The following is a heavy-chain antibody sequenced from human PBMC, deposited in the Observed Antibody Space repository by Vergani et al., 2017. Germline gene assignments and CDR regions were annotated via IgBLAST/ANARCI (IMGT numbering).Heavy chain of an antibody. J-gene: IGHJ5*02. Sequence: EVQLVESGGGLVQPGGSLRLSCAASGFTFSSYAMSWVRQAPGKGLEWVSAISGSGGSTYYADSVKGRFTISRDNSKNTLYLQMNSLRAEDTAVYYCAIDRPLYCSGGSCYGYWFDPWGQGTLVTVSS. CDR3: AIDRPLYCSGGSCYGYWFDP. V-gene: IGHV3-23*04. D-gene: IGHD2-15*01. CDR1: GFTFSSYA. CDR2: ISGSGGST.